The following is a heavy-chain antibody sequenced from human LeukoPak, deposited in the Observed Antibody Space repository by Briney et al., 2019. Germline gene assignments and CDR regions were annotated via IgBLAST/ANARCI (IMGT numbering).Heavy chain of an antibody. CDR3: ARGRAWELPDYFQL. CDR2: IYSSGTT. D-gene: IGHD1-26*01. Sequence: PSETLSLTCAVSGGSFTHYYWSWIRQPPGKGLQWIGYIYSSGTTKYSPSLKSRVTISLDMPNNQFSLILTSVTAADTAVYYCARGRAWELPDYFQLWGQGTLVTVSS. CDR1: GGSFTHYY. J-gene: IGHJ1*01. V-gene: IGHV4-59*08.